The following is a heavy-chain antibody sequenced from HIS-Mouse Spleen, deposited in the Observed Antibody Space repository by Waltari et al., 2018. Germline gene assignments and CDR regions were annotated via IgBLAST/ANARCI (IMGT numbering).Heavy chain of an antibody. CDR2: INHSGSP. CDR3: ARQSSSSPRFDY. J-gene: IGHJ4*02. D-gene: IGHD6-6*01. CDR1: GGSFSGYY. Sequence: QVQLQQWGAGLLKPSETLSLTCAVYGGSFSGYYWSWTRQPPGKGLGWIGEINHSGSPNYNPSLKSRVTISVDTSQNQFSLKLSSVTAADTAVYYCARQSSSSPRFDYWGQGTLVTVSS. V-gene: IGHV4-34*01.